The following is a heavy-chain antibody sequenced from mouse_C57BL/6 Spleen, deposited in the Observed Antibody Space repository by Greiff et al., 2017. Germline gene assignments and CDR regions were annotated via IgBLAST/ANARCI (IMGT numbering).Heavy chain of an antibody. CDR2: IYPGNSDT. J-gene: IGHJ3*01. V-gene: IGHV1-5*01. D-gene: IGHD1-1*01. Sequence: VHVKQSGTVLARPGASVKMSCKTSGYTFTSYWMHWVKQRPGQGLEWIGAIYPGNSDTSYNQKFKGKAKLTAVTSASTAYMELSSLTNEDSAVYYCTNYYGSTPAWFAYWGQGTLVTVSA. CDR3: TNYYGSTPAWFAY. CDR1: GYTFTSYW.